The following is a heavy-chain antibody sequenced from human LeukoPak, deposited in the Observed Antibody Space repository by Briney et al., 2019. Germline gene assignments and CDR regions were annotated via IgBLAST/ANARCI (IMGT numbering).Heavy chain of an antibody. J-gene: IGHJ6*03. CDR3: ARVKWGSSYYYYYMDV. V-gene: IGHV3-23*01. CDR1: GFTFSSYA. CDR2: ISGSGGST. D-gene: IGHD3-16*01. Sequence: GGSLRLSCAASGFTFSSYAMSWVRQAPGKGLEWVSAISGSGGSTYYADSVKGRFTISRDNSKNTLYLQMNSLRAEDTAVYYCARVKWGSSYYYYYMDVWGKGTTVTISS.